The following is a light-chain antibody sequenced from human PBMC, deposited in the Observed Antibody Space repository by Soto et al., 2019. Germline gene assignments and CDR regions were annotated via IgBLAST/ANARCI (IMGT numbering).Light chain of an antibody. Sequence: EIVLTQSPATLSLSPGERATLSCSASQSVSSYLAWYQQKPGQAPRLLIYDASNRATGIPARFSGSGSGTDFTLTSSSLEPEDLAVYYCQQRGNWPWTFGHGTKVEIK. CDR1: QSVSSY. CDR3: QQRGNWPWT. CDR2: DAS. J-gene: IGKJ1*01. V-gene: IGKV3-11*01.